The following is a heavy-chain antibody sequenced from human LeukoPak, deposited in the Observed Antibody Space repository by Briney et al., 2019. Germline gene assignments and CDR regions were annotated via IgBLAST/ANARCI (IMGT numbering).Heavy chain of an antibody. Sequence: PGRSLRLSCAASGFTFSTYSMNWVRQAPGKGLEWVSSISGSSDYIYYADSVKGRFTISRDNAKKSLYLEMNSLRAEDTAVYYCARDRSSSSSSPSDYWGQGTLVTVSS. V-gene: IGHV3-21*01. J-gene: IGHJ4*02. CDR2: ISGSSDYI. D-gene: IGHD6-6*01. CDR1: GFTFSTYS. CDR3: ARDRSSSSSSPSDY.